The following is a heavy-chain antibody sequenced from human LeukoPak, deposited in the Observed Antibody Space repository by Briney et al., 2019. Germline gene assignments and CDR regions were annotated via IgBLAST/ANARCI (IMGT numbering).Heavy chain of an antibody. CDR2: IWYDGSNK. J-gene: IGHJ4*02. CDR3: ARDPNYYDSSGSIRGFDY. CDR1: GFTFSSYG. Sequence: GGSLRLSCAASGFTFSSYGMHWVRQAPGKGLQWVALIWYDGSNKYYADSVKGRFTISRDNSKNTLYLQMNSLRAEDTAVYYCARDPNYYDSSGSIRGFDYWGQGTLVTVSS. D-gene: IGHD3-22*01. V-gene: IGHV3-30*02.